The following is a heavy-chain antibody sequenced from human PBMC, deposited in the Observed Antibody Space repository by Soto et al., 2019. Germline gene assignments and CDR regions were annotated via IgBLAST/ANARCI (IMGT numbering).Heavy chain of an antibody. V-gene: IGHV1-69*01. CDR2: IIPRFGTT. D-gene: IGHD2-8*01. J-gene: IGHJ4*02. Sequence: QMQLVQSGAEVKKPGSSVRVSCKASGDSFSKYTVNWVRQAPRQGLEWMGGIIPRFGTTNYAPTLQGRVTITADQSMNTVYMELSSLRSEDTALYYCARGRGLYISGRSQLDSGGQGTLVTVSS. CDR1: GDSFSKYT. CDR3: ARGRGLYISGRSQLDS.